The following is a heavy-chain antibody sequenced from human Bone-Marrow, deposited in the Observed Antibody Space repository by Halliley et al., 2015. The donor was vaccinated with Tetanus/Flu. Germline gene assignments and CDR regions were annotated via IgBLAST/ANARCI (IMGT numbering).Heavy chain of an antibody. V-gene: IGHV3-30*18. CDR2: ISYDGSYK. CDR1: GFTFSNYG. J-gene: IGHJ4*02. CDR3: AKDLRIAVLDY. Sequence: LRLSCAASGFTFSNYGMHWVRQAPGKGLEWVSVISYDGSYKYYADSVKGRFTISRDNSKNTLYLQMNSLRGEDTAVYYCAKDLRIAVLDYWGQGTLVTVSS. D-gene: IGHD6-19*01.